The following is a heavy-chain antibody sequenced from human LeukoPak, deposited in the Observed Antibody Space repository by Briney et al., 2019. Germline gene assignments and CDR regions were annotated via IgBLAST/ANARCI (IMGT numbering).Heavy chain of an antibody. CDR3: ARVPGSYYVDFDY. D-gene: IGHD3-10*01. CDR1: GFTVSSNY. V-gene: IGHV3-66*01. J-gene: IGHJ4*02. CDR2: IYSGGST. Sequence: GGSLRLSCAASGFTVSSNYMSWVRQAPGKGLEWVSVIYSGGSTYYADSVKGRFTISRDNSKNTLYLQMNSLRGEDTAVYYCARVPGSYYVDFDYWGQGILVTVSS.